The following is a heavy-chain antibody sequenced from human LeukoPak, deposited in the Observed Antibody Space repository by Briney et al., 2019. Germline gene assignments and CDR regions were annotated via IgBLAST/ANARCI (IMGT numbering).Heavy chain of an antibody. CDR1: GYTFTSYG. V-gene: IGHV1-18*01. D-gene: IGHD2-21*02. Sequence: GASVKVSCKASGYTFTSYGISWVRQAPGQGLEWMGWISTYNGDTNYAQKIQGRVTMTTDTSTSTAYMELRSLRSDDTAVYYCARDCGGDCYSDYWGQGTLVTVSS. CDR3: ARDCGGDCYSDY. CDR2: ISTYNGDT. J-gene: IGHJ4*02.